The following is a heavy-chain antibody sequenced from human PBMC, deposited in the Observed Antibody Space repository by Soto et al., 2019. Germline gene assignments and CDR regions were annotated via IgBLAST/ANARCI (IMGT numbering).Heavy chain of an antibody. Sequence: SVKVSCKASGGPFSNDIITWVRQAPGQGLEWMGRIIPLLNTATYAQKFQGRVTITADRSTGTAYMELNSLRVDDTAVYYCVKRVIGYAPHFDYWGQGTLVTVSS. D-gene: IGHD3-22*01. CDR2: IIPLLNTA. CDR3: VKRVIGYAPHFDY. J-gene: IGHJ4*02. V-gene: IGHV1-69*08. CDR1: GGPFSNDI.